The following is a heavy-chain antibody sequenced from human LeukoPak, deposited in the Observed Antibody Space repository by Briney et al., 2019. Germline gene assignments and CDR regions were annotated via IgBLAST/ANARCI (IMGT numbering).Heavy chain of an antibody. Sequence: GGSLRLSCTASGFTFSTYAMNCVRQAPGKGLEWVSGISGSGVSTYYADSVKGRFTISRDNSNNTLYLQMSSLGAEDTAVYYCAKDWGMGDQLLRIDYWGQGTLVTVSS. J-gene: IGHJ4*02. CDR3: AKDWGMGDQLLRIDY. CDR1: GFTFSTYA. CDR2: ISGSGVST. V-gene: IGHV3-23*01. D-gene: IGHD2-2*01.